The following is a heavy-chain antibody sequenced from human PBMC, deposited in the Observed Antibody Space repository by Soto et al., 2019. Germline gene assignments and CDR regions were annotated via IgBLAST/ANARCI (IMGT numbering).Heavy chain of an antibody. CDR3: ARGHIVVVPAAPSPLNWFDP. D-gene: IGHD2-2*01. CDR2: IYYSGST. CDR1: GGSISSGDYY. Sequence: SETLSLTCTVSGGSISSGDYYWSWIRQPPGMGLEWIGYIYYSGSTYYNPSLKSRVTISVDTSKNQFSLKLSSVTAADTAVYYCARGHIVVVPAAPSPLNWFDPWGQGTLVTVSS. J-gene: IGHJ5*02. V-gene: IGHV4-30-4*01.